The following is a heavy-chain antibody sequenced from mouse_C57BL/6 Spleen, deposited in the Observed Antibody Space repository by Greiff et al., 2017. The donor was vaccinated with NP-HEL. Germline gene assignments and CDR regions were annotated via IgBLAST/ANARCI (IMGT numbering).Heavy chain of an antibody. J-gene: IGHJ2*01. CDR3: ASGYYYGSSPYY. Sequence: VQLQQSGPELVKPGASVKISCKASGYAFSSSWMNWVKQRPGKGLEWIGRIYPGDGDTNYNGKFKGKATLTADKSSSTAYMQLSSLTSEDSAVYFCASGYYYGSSPYYWGQGTTLTVSS. CDR1: GYAFSSSW. D-gene: IGHD1-1*01. V-gene: IGHV1-82*01. CDR2: IYPGDGDT.